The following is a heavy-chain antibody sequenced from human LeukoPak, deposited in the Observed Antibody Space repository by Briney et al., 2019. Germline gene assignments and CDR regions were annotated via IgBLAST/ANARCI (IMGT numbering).Heavy chain of an antibody. CDR1: GGTFSSDA. Sequence: GASVKVSCKXSGGTFSSDAISWVRQAPGQGLEWMGRIIPIFGTANYAQKFQGRVTITTDESTSTAYMELSSLRSEDTAVYYCASLHGCSGGSCYSYFDYWGQGTLVTVSS. CDR3: ASLHGCSGGSCYSYFDY. D-gene: IGHD2-15*01. J-gene: IGHJ4*02. V-gene: IGHV1-69*05. CDR2: IIPIFGTA.